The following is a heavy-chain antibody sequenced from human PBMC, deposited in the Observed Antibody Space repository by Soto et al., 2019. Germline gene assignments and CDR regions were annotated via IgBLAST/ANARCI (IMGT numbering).Heavy chain of an antibody. D-gene: IGHD3-10*01. CDR1: GYTSTSYD. J-gene: IGHJ4*02. V-gene: IGHV1-8*01. Sequence: ASVKVSCKASGYTSTSYDINWVRQATGQGLEWMGWMNPNSGNTGYAQKFQGRVTMTRNTSISTAYMELSSLRSEDTAVYYCARGLSHYYGSGSYILRLGYWGQGTLVTVSS. CDR2: MNPNSGNT. CDR3: ARGLSHYYGSGSYILRLGY.